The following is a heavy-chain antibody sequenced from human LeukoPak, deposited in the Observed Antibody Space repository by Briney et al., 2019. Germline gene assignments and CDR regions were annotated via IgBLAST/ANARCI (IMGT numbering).Heavy chain of an antibody. D-gene: IGHD1-14*01. Sequence: PGGSLRLPCAASGFTFSSYAMSWVRQAPGKGLEWVSSISSSSSYIYYADSVKGRFTISRDNAKNSLYLQMNSLRAEDTAVYYCARDRDSLNLDYWGQGTLVTVSS. CDR2: ISSSSSYI. J-gene: IGHJ4*02. V-gene: IGHV3-21*01. CDR1: GFTFSSYA. CDR3: ARDRDSLNLDY.